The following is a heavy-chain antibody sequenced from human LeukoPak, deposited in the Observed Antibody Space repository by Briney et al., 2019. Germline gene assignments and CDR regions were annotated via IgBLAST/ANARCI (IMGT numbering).Heavy chain of an antibody. CDR2: IYPGDSDT. J-gene: IGHJ4*02. Sequence: GESLKISCKGSGYSFTSYWIGWVRQMPGKGLEWMGIIYPGDSDTRYSPSFQGQVTISADKSISTAYLQWSSLKASDTAMYYCARHRGGDILTGYYYYFDYWGQGTLVTVSS. CDR1: GYSFTSYW. D-gene: IGHD3-9*01. CDR3: ARHRGGDILTGYYYYFDY. V-gene: IGHV5-51*01.